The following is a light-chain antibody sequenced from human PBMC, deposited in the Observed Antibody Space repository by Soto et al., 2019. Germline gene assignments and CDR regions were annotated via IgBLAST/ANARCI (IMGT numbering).Light chain of an antibody. Sequence: QFVPTQPRSVSGSPGQPVTISSTGTSSDVGGYNYVSWYQQHPGKAPKLMIYDVSKRPSGVPDRFSGSKSGNTSSLTISGLQDEDEADYYCCSYAGSYVFGTGTKGTVL. CDR3: CSYAGSYV. V-gene: IGLV2-11*01. CDR2: DVS. CDR1: SSDVGGYNY. J-gene: IGLJ1*01.